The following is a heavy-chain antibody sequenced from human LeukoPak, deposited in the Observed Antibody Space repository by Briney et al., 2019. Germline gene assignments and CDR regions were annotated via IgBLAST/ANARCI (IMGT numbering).Heavy chain of an antibody. CDR2: IWYDGSNK. CDR1: GFTFSSYW. J-gene: IGHJ4*02. Sequence: GGSLRLSCAVSGFTFSSYWMTWVRQAPGKGLEWVAVIWYDGSNKYYADSVKGRFTISRDNSKNTLYLQMNSLRAEDTAVYYCARESTGNDYWGQGTLVTVSS. V-gene: IGHV3-33*08. D-gene: IGHD1-14*01. CDR3: ARESTGNDY.